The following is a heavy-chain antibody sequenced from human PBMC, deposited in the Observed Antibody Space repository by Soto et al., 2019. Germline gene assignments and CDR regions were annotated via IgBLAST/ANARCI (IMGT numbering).Heavy chain of an antibody. D-gene: IGHD2-2*01. J-gene: IGHJ4*02. CDR1: GGSISSGGYY. Sequence: QVQLQESGPGLVKPSQTLSLTCTVSGGSISSGGYYWSWIRQHPGQGLEWIGYIYNSGTTYYNPSLKSRVTISVDTSKNQFSLKLRSVTAADAAVYYCATDPGEYQLHTWGQGTLVTVSS. V-gene: IGHV4-31*03. CDR3: ATDPGEYQLHT. CDR2: IYNSGTT.